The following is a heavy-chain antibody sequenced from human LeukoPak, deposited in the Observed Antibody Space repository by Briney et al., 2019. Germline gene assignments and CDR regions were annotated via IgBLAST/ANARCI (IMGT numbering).Heavy chain of an antibody. CDR1: GFTFSSYG. J-gene: IGHJ4*02. Sequence: RSGGSLRLSCAASGFTFSSYGMHWVRQAPGKGLEWVAVISYDGSNKYYADSVKGRFTISRDNSKNTLYLQMNSLRAEDTAVYYCAKGLGSGQNDYWGQGTLVTVSS. CDR2: ISYDGSNK. CDR3: AKGLGSGQNDY. V-gene: IGHV3-30*18. D-gene: IGHD2-15*01.